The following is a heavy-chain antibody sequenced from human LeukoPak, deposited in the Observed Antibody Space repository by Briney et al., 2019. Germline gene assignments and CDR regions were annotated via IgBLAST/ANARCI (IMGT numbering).Heavy chain of an antibody. Sequence: SETLSLTCAVYGGSFSGYYWSWIRQPPGKGLEWIAEINHSGNTNYNPSLKSRVTISVDTSKNQFSLNLISLTAADTAVYYCARVGCSGGTCYPRDFDFWGQGNLVTVSS. CDR3: ARVGCSGGTCYPRDFDF. CDR1: GGSFSGYY. J-gene: IGHJ4*02. D-gene: IGHD2-15*01. CDR2: INHSGNT. V-gene: IGHV4-34*01.